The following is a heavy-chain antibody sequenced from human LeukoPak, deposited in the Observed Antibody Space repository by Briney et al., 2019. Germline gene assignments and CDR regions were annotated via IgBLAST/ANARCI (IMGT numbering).Heavy chain of an antibody. J-gene: IGHJ5*02. Sequence: PSETLSLTCAVYGGSFSGYYWSWIRQPPGKGLEWIGEINHSGSTNCNPSLKSRVTISVDTSKNQFSLKLSSVTAADTAVYYCATGHHAIVVVPAARSGGVNWFDPWGQGTLVTVSS. D-gene: IGHD2-2*01. CDR1: GGSFSGYY. CDR3: ATGHHAIVVVPAARSGGVNWFDP. CDR2: INHSGST. V-gene: IGHV4-34*01.